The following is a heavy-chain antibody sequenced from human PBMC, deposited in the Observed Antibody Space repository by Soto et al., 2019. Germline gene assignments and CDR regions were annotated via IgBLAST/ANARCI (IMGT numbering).Heavy chain of an antibody. CDR1: GYTFTGYY. CDR3: ARDRLRFLEWLAPNPYYYYGMDV. D-gene: IGHD3-3*01. V-gene: IGHV1-2*04. Sequence: ASVKVSCKASGYTFTGYYMHWVRQAPGQGLEWMGWINPNSGGTNYAQKFQGWVTMTRDTSISTAYMELSRLRSDDTAVYYCARDRLRFLEWLAPNPYYYYGMDVWSQGTTVTVSS. CDR2: INPNSGGT. J-gene: IGHJ6*02.